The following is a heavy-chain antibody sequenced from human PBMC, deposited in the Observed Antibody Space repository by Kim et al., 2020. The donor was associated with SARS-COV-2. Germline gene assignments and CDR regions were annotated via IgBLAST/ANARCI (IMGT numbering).Heavy chain of an antibody. Sequence: ASVKVSCKASGYTFTRYAMNWVRQAPGQGLEWMGWINTNTGNPTYAQGFTGRFVFTLDSSVSTAYLQISSLRAEDTAVYYCARRDLRPLTFRAGSSRHGMDVWGQGTTVTVSS. V-gene: IGHV7-4-1*02. D-gene: IGHD3-10*01. CDR3: ARRDLRPLTFRAGSSRHGMDV. J-gene: IGHJ6*02. CDR2: INTNTGNP. CDR1: GYTFTRYA.